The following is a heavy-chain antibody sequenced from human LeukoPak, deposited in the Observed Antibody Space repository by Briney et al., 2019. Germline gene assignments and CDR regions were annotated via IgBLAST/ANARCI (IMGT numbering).Heavy chain of an antibody. Sequence: GSLRLSFAASGFTFSSYWMNWARPAPGKGLEWVASINRNGNVNYYVDSVKGRFTISRDNAKNSLYLQMSNLRAEDTAVYFCARGGGLDVWGQGATVTVSS. CDR1: GFTFSSYW. D-gene: IGHD3-16*01. V-gene: IGHV3-7*03. J-gene: IGHJ6*02. CDR3: ARGGGLDV. CDR2: INRNGNVN.